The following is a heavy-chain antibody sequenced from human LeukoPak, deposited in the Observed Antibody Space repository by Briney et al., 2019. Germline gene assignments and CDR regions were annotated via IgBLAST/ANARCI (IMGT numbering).Heavy chain of an antibody. CDR3: VRDIVVVPAAPDGMDV. J-gene: IGHJ6*04. Sequence: GGSLRLSCAASGFTVSSIYMSWVRQAPGKGLEWVSVIYSGGSTYYADSVKGRFTISRDNSKNTLYLQMNSLRAEDTAVYYCVRDIVVVPAAPDGMDVWGKGTTVTVSS. CDR2: IYSGGST. V-gene: IGHV3-53*01. CDR1: GFTVSSIY. D-gene: IGHD2-2*01.